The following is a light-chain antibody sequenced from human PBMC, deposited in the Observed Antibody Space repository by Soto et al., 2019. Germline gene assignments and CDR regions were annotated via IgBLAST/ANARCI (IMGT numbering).Light chain of an antibody. CDR2: GAS. J-gene: IGKJ1*01. V-gene: IGKV3-20*01. Sequence: ETVLTQSPGTLSLSPEERATLSCRASQSIRRNYLAWYRQTPGQAPRLLIYGASNRAAGIADRFSGSGSGTDFTLIISRLEPEDFALYYCQRYGSSPWTFGQGTKVEIK. CDR3: QRYGSSPWT. CDR1: QSIRRNY.